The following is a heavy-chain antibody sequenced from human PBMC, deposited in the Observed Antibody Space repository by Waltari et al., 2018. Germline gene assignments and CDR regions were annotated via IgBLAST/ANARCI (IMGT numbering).Heavy chain of an antibody. V-gene: IGHV4-59*01. J-gene: IGHJ4*02. Sequence: QVQLQESGPGLVKPSETLSLTCTVSGGSISSYYWSWIRQPPGKGLEWIGYIYYSGSTNSNPSLKSRVTISVDTSKNQFSLKLSSVTAADTAVYYCARGRSGYDFWSGYRYWGQGTLVTVSS. CDR1: GGSISSYY. CDR3: ARGRSGYDFWSGYRY. CDR2: IYYSGST. D-gene: IGHD3-3*01.